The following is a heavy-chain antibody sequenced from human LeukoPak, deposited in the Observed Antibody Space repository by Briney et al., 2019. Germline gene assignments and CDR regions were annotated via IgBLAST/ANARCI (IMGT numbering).Heavy chain of an antibody. CDR2: ISGSGGST. CDR1: GFTFSSCA. J-gene: IGHJ6*02. CDR3: AIPGYSSSWYQDYYYGMDV. Sequence: GGSLRLSCAASGFTFSSCAMSWVRQAPGKGLEWVSAISGSGGSTYYADSVKGRFTISRDNSKNTLYLQMNSLRAEDTAVYYCAIPGYSSSWYQDYYYGMDVWGQGTTVTVSS. V-gene: IGHV3-23*01. D-gene: IGHD6-13*01.